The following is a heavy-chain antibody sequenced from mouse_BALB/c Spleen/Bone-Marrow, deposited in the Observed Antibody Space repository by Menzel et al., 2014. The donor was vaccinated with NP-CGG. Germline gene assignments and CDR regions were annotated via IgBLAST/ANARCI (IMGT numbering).Heavy chain of an antibody. J-gene: IGHJ3*01. CDR2: IYPYNGNT. CDR3: APYSHEGVAY. V-gene: IGHV1S29*02. CDR1: GYTFTDYN. Sequence: EVKLQESGPELVKPGASVKISCKASGYTFTDYNMHWVKQNHGKSLEWIGYIYPYNGNTGYNQKFKSKATLTVDNSSSTTYMELRSLTSEDSAVYYCAPYSHEGVAYWGQGTLVTVSA. D-gene: IGHD2-12*01.